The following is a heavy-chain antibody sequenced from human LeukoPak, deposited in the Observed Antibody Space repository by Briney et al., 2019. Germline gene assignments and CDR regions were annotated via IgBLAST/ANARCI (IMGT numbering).Heavy chain of an antibody. CDR2: IGPSGVTR. Sequence: PGGSLRLSCEGSGFMFGNHGLIWVRQAPGKGLDWLSFIGPSGVTRLYANSVKGRFTISRDNAENSVFLQMNGLRVEDTAVYYCARVSPMTDGAFDLWGQGVMVTVSS. CDR3: ARVSPMTDGAFDL. J-gene: IGHJ3*01. D-gene: IGHD2-21*02. V-gene: IGHV3-48*04. CDR1: GFMFGNHG.